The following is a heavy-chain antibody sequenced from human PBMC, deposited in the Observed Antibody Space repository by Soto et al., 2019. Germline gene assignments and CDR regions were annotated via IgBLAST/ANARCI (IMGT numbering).Heavy chain of an antibody. CDR2: TYYRSKWYN. Sequence: QSQTLSLTCAISGDSVSSNSAAWNWIRQSPSGGLEWLGRTYYRSKWYNDYAVSVKSRITINPDTSKNQFSLQLNSVTPEDTAVYYCAREFHYYDSSGYYYVANAFDIWGQGTMVTVSS. CDR3: AREFHYYDSSGYYYVANAFDI. V-gene: IGHV6-1*01. D-gene: IGHD3-22*01. CDR1: GDSVSSNSAA. J-gene: IGHJ3*02.